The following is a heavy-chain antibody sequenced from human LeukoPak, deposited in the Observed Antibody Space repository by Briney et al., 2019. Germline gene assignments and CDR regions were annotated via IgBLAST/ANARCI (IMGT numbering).Heavy chain of an antibody. CDR3: ARAVVVVPAAIRKEDFNWFDP. CDR1: GYSISSGYY. J-gene: IGHJ5*02. V-gene: IGHV4-38-2*02. Sequence: PSETLSLTCTVSGYSISSGYYWGWIRQPPGKGLEWIGSIYYSGSTYYNPSLKSRVTISVDTSKNQFSLKLSSVTAADTAVYYCARAVVVVPAAIRKEDFNWFDPWGQGTLVTVSS. D-gene: IGHD2-2*01. CDR2: IYYSGST.